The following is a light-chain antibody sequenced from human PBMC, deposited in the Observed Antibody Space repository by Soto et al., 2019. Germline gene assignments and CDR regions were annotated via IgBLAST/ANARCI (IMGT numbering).Light chain of an antibody. Sequence: ILMTQCTATLSVSPGETATLSCRASQSVSTKLAWYQQKPGQAPRLLINGASTRATGVPARFSGWGSGTEFTLTISSLQSEDFAVYYCQQYHNWTPITFGQGTRLEIK. V-gene: IGKV3-15*01. CDR3: QQYHNWTPIT. J-gene: IGKJ5*01. CDR2: GAS. CDR1: QSVSTK.